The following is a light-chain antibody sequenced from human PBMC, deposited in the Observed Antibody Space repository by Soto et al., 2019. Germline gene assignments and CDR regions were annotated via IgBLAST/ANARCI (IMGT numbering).Light chain of an antibody. J-gene: IGLJ2*01. CDR2: DVS. CDR1: SIDVGAYNY. CDR3: SSYTSSSTVV. Sequence: QSALTQPASVSGSPGQSITISCTGTSIDVGAYNYVSWYQQHPGKVPKLMIYDVSNRPSGVSNRFSGSKSGNTASLTISGLQAEDEADYYCSSYTSSSTVVFGGGTKLTVL. V-gene: IGLV2-14*01.